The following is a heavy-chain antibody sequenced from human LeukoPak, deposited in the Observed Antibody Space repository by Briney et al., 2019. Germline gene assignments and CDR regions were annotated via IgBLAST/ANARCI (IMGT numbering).Heavy chain of an antibody. CDR2: ISSSGSTI. V-gene: IGHV3-11*04. D-gene: IGHD6-13*01. Sequence: GGSLRLSCAASGFTFSDYYMSWIRQAPGKGLEWVSYISSSGSTIYYADSVKGRFTISRDNAKNSLYLQMNSLRAEDTAVYYCAIYSSSWLSFDYWGQGTLVTVSS. CDR1: GFTFSDYY. CDR3: AIYSSSWLSFDY. J-gene: IGHJ4*02.